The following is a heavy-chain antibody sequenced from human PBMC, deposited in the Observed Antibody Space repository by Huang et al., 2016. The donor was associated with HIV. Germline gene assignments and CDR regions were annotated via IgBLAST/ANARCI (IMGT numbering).Heavy chain of an antibody. CDR3: AREKGLED. V-gene: IGHV3-30*09. Sequence: QVHLVESGGGVVQPGRSLRLSCAASGFTFSPNPIHWVRQGPGQGLEWVAVRSHDGSTKFYAESVKGRSAISRDNSKNMVYLQIYRLRVEDTGVYYCAREKGLEDWGQGTLVTVSS. J-gene: IGHJ4*02. CDR2: RSHDGSTK. CDR1: GFTFSPNP. D-gene: IGHD1-1*01.